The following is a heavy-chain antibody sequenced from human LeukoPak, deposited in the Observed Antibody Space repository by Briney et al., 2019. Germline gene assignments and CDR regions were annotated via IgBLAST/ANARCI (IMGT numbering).Heavy chain of an antibody. CDR3: AKTPGAPANFDY. D-gene: IGHD6-25*01. Sequence: PGRSPRLSCAASGFTFSNYGMHWVRQAPGKGLEWLAVVSYDGSNQNYADSVKGRFTISRDNSKNTLFLQMNSLRAEDTAVYYCAKTPGAPANFDYWGQGTLVTVSS. V-gene: IGHV3-30*18. J-gene: IGHJ4*02. CDR1: GFTFSNYG. CDR2: VSYDGSNQ.